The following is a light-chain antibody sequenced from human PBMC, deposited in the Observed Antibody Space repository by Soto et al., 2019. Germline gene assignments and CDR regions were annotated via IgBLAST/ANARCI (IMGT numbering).Light chain of an antibody. CDR2: EVS. J-gene: IGLJ7*01. CDR1: SSDVGSYKL. V-gene: IGLV2-23*02. CDR3: CSYAGTSTHTV. Sequence: QSALTQPASVSGSPGQSINISCTGTSSDVGSYKLVSWYQQHPGKAPKLMISEVSKRPSGISDRFSGSKSGSTASLTISGLQAEDEADYYCCSYAGTSTHTVFGGGTQLTVL.